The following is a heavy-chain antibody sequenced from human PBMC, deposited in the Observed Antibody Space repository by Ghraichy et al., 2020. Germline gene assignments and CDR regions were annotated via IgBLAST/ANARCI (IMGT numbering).Heavy chain of an antibody. D-gene: IGHD3-3*01. J-gene: IGHJ6*02. CDR1: GFTFSSYS. V-gene: IGHV3-21*01. Sequence: GESLNISCAASGFTFSSYSMNWVRQAPGKGLEWVSSISSSSSYIYYADSVKGRFTISRDNAKNSLYLQMNSLRAEDTAVYYCARDFWSGYYTDELSANYYYYGMDVWGQGTTVTVSS. CDR2: ISSSSSYI. CDR3: ARDFWSGYYTDELSANYYYYGMDV.